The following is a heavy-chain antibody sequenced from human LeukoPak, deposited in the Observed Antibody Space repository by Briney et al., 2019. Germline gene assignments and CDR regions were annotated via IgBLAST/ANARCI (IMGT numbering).Heavy chain of an antibody. J-gene: IGHJ4*02. CDR1: GFTFGSSA. Sequence: TGGSLRLSCAASGFTFGSSAMSWVRQAPGKGPEWVSAISNNGGYTYYADSVQGRFTISRDNSKSTLCLQMNSLRAEDTAVYYCAKQLRYCSDGSCYFPYWGQGTLVTVSS. V-gene: IGHV3-23*01. D-gene: IGHD2-15*01. CDR3: AKQLRYCSDGSCYFPY. CDR2: ISNNGGYT.